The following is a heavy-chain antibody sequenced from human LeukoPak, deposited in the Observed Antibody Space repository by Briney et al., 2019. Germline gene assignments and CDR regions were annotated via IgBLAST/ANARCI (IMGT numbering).Heavy chain of an antibody. Sequence: SQTLSLTCSVSGGSISSGDYYWTWIRQPPGKGLEWIGYIFHSGSTYYNPSLKSRVTISVDTSKNQFSLKLSSVTAADTAVYYCARGVSDRFGELLCYYYGMDVWGQGTTVTVSS. D-gene: IGHD3-10*01. CDR2: IFHSGST. CDR3: ARGVSDRFGELLCYYYGMDV. CDR1: GGSISSGDYY. J-gene: IGHJ6*02. V-gene: IGHV4-30-2*05.